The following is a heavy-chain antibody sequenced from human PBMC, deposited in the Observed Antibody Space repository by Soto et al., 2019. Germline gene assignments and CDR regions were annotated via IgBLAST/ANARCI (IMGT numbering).Heavy chain of an antibody. J-gene: IGHJ4*02. CDR1: GFTFRAYW. V-gene: IGHV3-7*05. Sequence: EVHLVESGGGLVQRGGSLRLSCAASGFTFRAYWMSWVRQAPGKGLEWVANIDQDGSGKYYADSVRGRFTISRDNAHNSMYLQTNSLRDEDTAVYFCARRREGTGRTLDYWGQGTLVTVSS. CDR2: IDQDGSGK. D-gene: IGHD1-1*01. CDR3: ARRREGTGRTLDY.